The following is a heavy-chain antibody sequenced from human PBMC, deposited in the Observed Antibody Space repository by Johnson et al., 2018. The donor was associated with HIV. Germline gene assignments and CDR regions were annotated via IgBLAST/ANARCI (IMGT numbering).Heavy chain of an antibody. D-gene: IGHD6-13*01. J-gene: IGHJ3*02. CDR2: IKQDGSEK. V-gene: IGHV3-7*03. CDR3: ARELGGSSLPFGAFDI. CDR1: GFTFSRYW. Sequence: VQLVESGGGVVQRGGSLRVSCVASGFTFSRYWMSWVRQAPGKGLEWVANIKQDGSEKYYVDSVKGRFTISRDNAKNSVYLQMNSLRAEDTAVYYCARELGGSSLPFGAFDIWGQGTMVTVSS.